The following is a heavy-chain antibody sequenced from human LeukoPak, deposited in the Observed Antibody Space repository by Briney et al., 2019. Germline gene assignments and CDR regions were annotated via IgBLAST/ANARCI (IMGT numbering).Heavy chain of an antibody. J-gene: IGHJ3*02. CDR3: ARDTLLDAFDI. CDR2: IYYSGST. CDR1: GGSISSYD. V-gene: IGHV4-59*01. Sequence: SETLSLTCTVSGGSISSYDWSWIRQPPGQGLEWIGYIYYSGSTNYNPSLKSRVTISVDTSKNQFSLKLSSVTAADTAVYYCARDTLLDAFDIWGQGTMVTVSS.